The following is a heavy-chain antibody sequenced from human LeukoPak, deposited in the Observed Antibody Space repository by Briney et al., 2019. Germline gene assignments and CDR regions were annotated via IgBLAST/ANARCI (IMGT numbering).Heavy chain of an antibody. D-gene: IGHD5-12*01. CDR3: AREMVATTYYFDY. CDR1: GGSFSGYY. J-gene: IGHJ4*02. Sequence: SETLSLTCAVYGGSFSGYYWSWIRQPPGKGLEWIREINHSGSTNCNPSLKSRVTISVDTSKNQFSLKLSSVTAADTAVYYCAREMVATTYYFDYWGQGTLVTVSS. V-gene: IGHV4-34*01. CDR2: INHSGST.